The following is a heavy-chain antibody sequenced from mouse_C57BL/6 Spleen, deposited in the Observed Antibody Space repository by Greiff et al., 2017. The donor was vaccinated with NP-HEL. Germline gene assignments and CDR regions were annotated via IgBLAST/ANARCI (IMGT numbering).Heavy chain of an antibody. D-gene: IGHD1-1*01. J-gene: IGHJ2*01. CDR1: GYTFTSYS. V-gene: IGHV1-4*01. CDR3: ARGGSSFYFDY. CDR2: INPSSGYT. Sequence: QVQLQQSGAELARPGASVKMSCKASGYTFTSYSMHWVKQRPGQGLEWIGYINPSSGYTKYNQKFKDKATLTADKSSSTAYMQLSSLTSEDSAVYYCARGGSSFYFDYWGQGTTLTVSS.